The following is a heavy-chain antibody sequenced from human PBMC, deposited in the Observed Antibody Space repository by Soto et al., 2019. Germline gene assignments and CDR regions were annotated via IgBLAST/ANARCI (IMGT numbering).Heavy chain of an antibody. Sequence: QVQLVESGGGVVQPGRSLRLSCAASGFTFSSYGMHWVRQAPGKGLEWVAVIWYDGSNKYYADSVKGRFTISRDNSKNTLYLQMNSLRAEDTAVYYCARGPYGEGFDYWGQGTLVTVSS. V-gene: IGHV3-33*01. J-gene: IGHJ4*02. CDR1: GFTFSSYG. D-gene: IGHD4-17*01. CDR3: ARGPYGEGFDY. CDR2: IWYDGSNK.